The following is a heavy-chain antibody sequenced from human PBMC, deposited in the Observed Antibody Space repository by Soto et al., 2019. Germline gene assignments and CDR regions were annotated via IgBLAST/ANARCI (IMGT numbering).Heavy chain of an antibody. CDR3: ARVGVATWPYYYDYGMDV. V-gene: IGHV3-74*01. Sequence: EVQMVESGGGLVQPGGSLRLSCAASGFTFSRYWMHWVRQAPGKGLVWVSRINSDGSSTSYADSVKGRFTISRDNAKNTLYLQMNSLRAEDTAVYYCARVGVATWPYYYDYGMDVWGQGTTVTVSS. D-gene: IGHD2-15*01. J-gene: IGHJ6*02. CDR1: GFTFSRYW. CDR2: INSDGSST.